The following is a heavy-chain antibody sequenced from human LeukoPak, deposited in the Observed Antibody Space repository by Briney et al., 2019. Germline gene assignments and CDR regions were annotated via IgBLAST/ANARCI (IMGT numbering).Heavy chain of an antibody. V-gene: IGHV3-30*02. J-gene: IGHJ4*02. CDR2: MRYDGSYK. CDR1: GFTFSSYD. D-gene: IGHD6-6*01. CDR3: ARDPSSSSSVGGYLDY. Sequence: GGSLRLSCAASGFTFSSYDMNWVRQAPGKGLEWVAFMRYDGSYKYYADSVKGRFTISRDNSKNTVYLQMNSLRAEDTAVYYCARDPSSSSSVGGYLDYWGQGTLVTVSS.